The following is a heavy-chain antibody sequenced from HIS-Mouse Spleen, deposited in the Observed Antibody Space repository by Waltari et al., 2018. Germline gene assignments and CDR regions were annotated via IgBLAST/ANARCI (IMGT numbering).Heavy chain of an antibody. V-gene: IGHV4-39*07. CDR2: IYYSGST. CDR1: GGPLSSRSYY. J-gene: IGHJ2*01. D-gene: IGHD6-13*01. Sequence: QLQLQESGPGLVKPSETLSLTCTVSGGPLSSRSYYWGWIRQPPGKGLEWIGRIYYSGSTYYNPSLKSRVTISVDTSKNQFSLKLSSVTAADTAVYYCAREIPYSSSWYDWYFDLWGRGTLVTVSS. CDR3: AREIPYSSSWYDWYFDL.